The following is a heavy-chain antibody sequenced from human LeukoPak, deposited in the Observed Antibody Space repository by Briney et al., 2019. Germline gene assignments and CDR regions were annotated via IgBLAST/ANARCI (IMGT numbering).Heavy chain of an antibody. V-gene: IGHV3-23*05. D-gene: IGHD5-24*01. CDR1: GFTFSTYA. CDR3: AKDRRWLQSPLDY. Sequence: PGGSLRLSCAASGFTFSTYAMSWVRQAPGKGLEWVSGVVNSGSNTYYVDSVKGRFTISRDNSKNMLWLQMNSLRAEDTAVYYCAKDRRWLQSPLDYWGQGTLVTVSS. J-gene: IGHJ4*02. CDR2: VVNSGSNT.